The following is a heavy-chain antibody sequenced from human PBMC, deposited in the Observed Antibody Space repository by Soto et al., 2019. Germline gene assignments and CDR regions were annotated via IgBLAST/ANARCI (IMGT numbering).Heavy chain of an antibody. CDR2: IFSNDEK. J-gene: IGHJ5*02. V-gene: IGHV2-26*04. Sequence: QVTVKESGPVLVKPTETLTLTCTVSGFSLSNAGLGVSWIRQPPGKALEWLAHIFSNDEKSYSTSLKSRLTLSXDPXKSQVVLTMTNMDPVDTATYYCASTYSTSWYWFDPWGQGTLVTVSS. CDR1: GFSLSNAGLG. CDR3: ASTYSTSWYWFDP. D-gene: IGHD6-13*01.